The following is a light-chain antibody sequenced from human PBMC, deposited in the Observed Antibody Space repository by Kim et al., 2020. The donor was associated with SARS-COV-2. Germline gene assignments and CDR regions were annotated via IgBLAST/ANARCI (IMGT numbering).Light chain of an antibody. Sequence: GYSQTISCTATSRDAGGYNYVSWYQQHQDKAPKLLLYDVSTRPSGVPDRFSGSKSGNTASLTISGLQAADEADYYCCSYAGSYTWVFGGGTQLTVL. CDR3: CSYAGSYTWV. CDR1: SRDAGGYNY. CDR2: DVS. V-gene: IGLV2-11*01. J-gene: IGLJ3*02.